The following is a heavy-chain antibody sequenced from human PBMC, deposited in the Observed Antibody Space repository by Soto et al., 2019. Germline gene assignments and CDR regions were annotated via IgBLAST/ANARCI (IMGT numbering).Heavy chain of an antibody. CDR1: GYTFSSYG. CDR2: ISAYNGYT. J-gene: IGHJ6*02. D-gene: IGHD3-16*01. V-gene: IGHV1-18*01. Sequence: QVQLVQSGAEVKKPGASVMVSCETSGYTFSSYGISWVRQAPGQGPDWMGWISAYNGYTDYARKFQGRVTVTTDASTSTAYMELRSLRSDDTAVYYCARGLLRGKGGMDVWGQGTTVTVSS. CDR3: ARGLLRGKGGMDV.